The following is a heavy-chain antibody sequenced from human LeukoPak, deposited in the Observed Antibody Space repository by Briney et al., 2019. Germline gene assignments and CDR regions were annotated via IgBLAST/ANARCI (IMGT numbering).Heavy chain of an antibody. V-gene: IGHV4-39*01. D-gene: IGHD1-26*01. CDR1: GGSISSSSYF. CDR3: ARLLPYSGAIH. Sequence: SETLSLTCSVSGGSISSSSYFWGWIRQPPGKGLEWIASVHYSGSTYYNPSLKSRVIISVDTSKNQFSLKLSSVTAADTAIYYCARLLPYSGAIHWGQGILVTVSS. CDR2: VHYSGST. J-gene: IGHJ4*02.